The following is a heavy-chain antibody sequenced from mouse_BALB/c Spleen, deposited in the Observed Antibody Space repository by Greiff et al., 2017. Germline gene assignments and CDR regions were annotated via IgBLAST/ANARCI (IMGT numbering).Heavy chain of an antibody. CDR3: TPHYYGSSYGY. D-gene: IGHD1-1*01. J-gene: IGHJ2*01. CDR2: IRLKSNNYAT. Sequence: EVQRVESGGGLVQPGGSMKLSCVASGFTFSNYWMNWVRQSPEKGLEWVAEIRLKSNNYATHYAESVKGRFTISRDDSKSSVYLQMNNLRAEDTGIYYCTPHYYGSSYGYWGQGTTLTVSS. CDR1: GFTFSNYW. V-gene: IGHV6-6*02.